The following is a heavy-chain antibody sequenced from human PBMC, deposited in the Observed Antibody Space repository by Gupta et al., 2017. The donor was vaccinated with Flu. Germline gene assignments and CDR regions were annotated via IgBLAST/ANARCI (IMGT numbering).Heavy chain of an antibody. CDR2: INHGGSA. J-gene: IGHJ2*01. V-gene: IGHV4-34*01. D-gene: IGHD3-16*01. CDR3: ARGGLGIIMWYFDL. CDR1: DWSFSGYY. Sequence: QVQVQQWGAGLLKPSETLSLTCAVYDWSFSGYYWSWIRQPPGKGLEWIGEINHGGSANYNPSLKSRVTISVDTSKKEFSLKLSSVTDADTAVYYGARGGLGIIMWYFDLWGRGTPVTVSS.